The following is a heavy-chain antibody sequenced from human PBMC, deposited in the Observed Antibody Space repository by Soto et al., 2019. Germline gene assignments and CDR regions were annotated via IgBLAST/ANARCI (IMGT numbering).Heavy chain of an antibody. V-gene: IGHV3-23*01. CDR3: AKDLGYGGNSAEMYYFDY. CDR1: GFTFSSYA. J-gene: IGHJ4*02. D-gene: IGHD4-17*01. CDR2: ISGSGGST. Sequence: GGSLRLSCAASGFTFSSYAMSWVRQAPGKGLEWVSAISGSGGSTYYADSVKGRFTISRDNSKNTLYLQMNSLRAEDTAVYYCAKDLGYGGNSAEMYYFDYWGQGTLVTVSS.